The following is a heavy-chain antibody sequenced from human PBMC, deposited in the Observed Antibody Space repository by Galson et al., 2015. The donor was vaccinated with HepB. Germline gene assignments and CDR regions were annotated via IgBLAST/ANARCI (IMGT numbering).Heavy chain of an antibody. D-gene: IGHD6-19*01. J-gene: IGHJ6*03. V-gene: IGHV4-59*01. CDR1: GDSISSYY. Sequence: ETLSLTCTVSGDSISSYYWNWIRPPPGKGLEWIGYIDDSGSTNYNPSLKSRVTISVDTSKNQFSLRLSSVTAADTAVYYCARGEDGSGWDGYYYYYMDVWGKGTTVTVSS. CDR2: IDDSGST. CDR3: ARGEDGSGWDGYYYYYMDV.